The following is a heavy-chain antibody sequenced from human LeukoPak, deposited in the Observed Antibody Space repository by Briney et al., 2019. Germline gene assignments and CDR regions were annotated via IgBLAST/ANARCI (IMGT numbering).Heavy chain of an antibody. V-gene: IGHV1-18*01. Sequence: ASVKVSCKASGYTFTSYGISWVRQAPGQGLEWMGWISAYNGNTNYAQKLQGRVTMTTDTSTSTAYMELRSLRSDDTAVYYCARDLRRRVTAIGYGPREYYYMDVWGKGTTVTISS. J-gene: IGHJ6*03. D-gene: IGHD2-21*02. CDR3: ARDLRRRVTAIGYGPREYYYMDV. CDR1: GYTFTSYG. CDR2: ISAYNGNT.